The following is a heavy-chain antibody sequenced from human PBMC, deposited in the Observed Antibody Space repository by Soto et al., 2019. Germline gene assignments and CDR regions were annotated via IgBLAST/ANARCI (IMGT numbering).Heavy chain of an antibody. V-gene: IGHV1-69*13. CDR1: GGTFSSYA. CDR3: ARVGRMVRGAYGHLHFDY. D-gene: IGHD3-10*01. Sequence: SVKVYCKASGGTFSSYAISWVRQAPGQGLERMGGIIPIFGTANYAQKFQGRDTITEDESTSTAYIELSSLRSEDTAVYYCARVGRMVRGAYGHLHFDYWGQGTLVTVSS. CDR2: IIPIFGTA. J-gene: IGHJ4*02.